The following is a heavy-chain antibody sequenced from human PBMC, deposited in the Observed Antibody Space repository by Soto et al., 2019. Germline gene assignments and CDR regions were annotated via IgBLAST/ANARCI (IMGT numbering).Heavy chain of an antibody. CDR2: INAGNGNT. J-gene: IGHJ4*02. CDR1: GYTFTSYA. CDR3: ARAWVGVTAPDY. D-gene: IGHD2-21*02. V-gene: IGHV1-3*05. Sequence: QVQLVQSGAEEKKPGASVKVSCKASGYTFTSYAMHWVRQAPGQRLEWMGWINAGNGNTKYSQKFQGRVTITRDTSASTAYMELSSLRSEDTAVYYCARAWVGVTAPDYWGQGTLGTVSS.